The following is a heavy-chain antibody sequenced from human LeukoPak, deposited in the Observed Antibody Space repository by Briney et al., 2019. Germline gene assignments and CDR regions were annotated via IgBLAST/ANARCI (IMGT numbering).Heavy chain of an antibody. CDR2: TSTSGDST. Sequence: GGSLRLSCAASGFTFSFQNMNWARQAPGKGLEWVAYTSTSGDSTKYADSVEGRFTISRDNAENSLFLLMNSLRVEDTAVYYCVKNGWLDYWGQGILVTVSS. CDR1: GFTFSFQN. V-gene: IGHV3-21*06. J-gene: IGHJ4*02. CDR3: VKNGWLDY. D-gene: IGHD6-19*01.